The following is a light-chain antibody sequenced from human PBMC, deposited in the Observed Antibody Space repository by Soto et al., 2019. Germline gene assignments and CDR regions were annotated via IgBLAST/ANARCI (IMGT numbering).Light chain of an antibody. CDR2: EAS. CDR3: QHFGNSPLWT. Sequence: ILMTQSPATVSVSPGESATLSCRASQNIYYNVAWYQHRPGQAPRLLIYEASTRAIGIPDRFSGSGSGTEFTLTISRLEPEDFAVYFCQHFGNSPLWTFGQGTKVEVK. CDR1: QNIYYN. V-gene: IGKV3D-15*01. J-gene: IGKJ1*01.